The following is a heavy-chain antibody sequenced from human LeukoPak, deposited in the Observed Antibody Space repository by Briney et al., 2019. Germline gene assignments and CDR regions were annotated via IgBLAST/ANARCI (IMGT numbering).Heavy chain of an antibody. CDR1: GVSISSYY. J-gene: IGHJ4*02. CDR3: ARVGDLYCSVGACFRRWFDY. Sequence: PSETLSLTCTVSGVSISSYYWTWLRQPPGKGLEWIGYIYHSGSTNYNPSLKSRVTISVDTSKNQLSLKLSSVTAADTAVYYCARVGDLYCSVGACFRRWFDYWGQGTLVTVSS. V-gene: IGHV4-59*01. D-gene: IGHD2-15*01. CDR2: IYHSGST.